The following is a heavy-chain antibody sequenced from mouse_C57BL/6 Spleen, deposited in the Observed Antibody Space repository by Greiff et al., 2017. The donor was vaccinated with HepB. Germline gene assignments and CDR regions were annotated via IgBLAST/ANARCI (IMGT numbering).Heavy chain of an antibody. J-gene: IGHJ2*01. D-gene: IGHD1-1*01. Sequence: QVQLPPPFSELVPPFSSFHLSPPAPGPPFPISFIPFFPPLPFPFLYFILSIYPSYIYTNYNQKFKGKSTLTVDKSSSTAYMQLSSLTSEDSAVYYCARGITTVVAYYFDYWGQGTTLTVSS. CDR2: IYPSYIYT. CDR1: GPPFPISF. V-gene: IGHV1-69*01. CDR3: ARGITTVVAYYFDY.